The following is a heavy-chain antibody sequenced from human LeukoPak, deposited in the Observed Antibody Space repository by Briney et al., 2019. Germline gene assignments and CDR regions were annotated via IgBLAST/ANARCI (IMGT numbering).Heavy chain of an antibody. CDR3: AKGTHYYDFWSGYYFDY. V-gene: IGHV3-23*01. D-gene: IGHD3-3*01. CDR2: ISGSGGST. J-gene: IGHJ4*02. CDR1: GFTFSSYA. Sequence: GGSLRLSCAASGFTFSSYATSWVRQAPGKGLEWVSAISGSGGSTYYADSVKGRFSISRDNSKNTLYLQMSSLRAEDTAVYYCAKGTHYYDFWSGYYFDYWGQGTLVTVSS.